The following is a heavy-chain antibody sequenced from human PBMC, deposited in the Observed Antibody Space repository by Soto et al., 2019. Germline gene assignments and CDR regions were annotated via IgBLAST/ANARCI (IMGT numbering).Heavy chain of an antibody. Sequence: QLHLVQSGAVVKKPGASVTVSCSASGYPVTAYYMHWVRQAPGRGLEWMGGINPATGAAKYTQTCQGRVNLARDTATRTVFLELGGLTSEDTAFFYCPVGGGVGVAGSAAFDMWGQGTLVTVSS. CDR1: GYPVTAYY. D-gene: IGHD3-3*01. CDR2: INPATGAA. J-gene: IGHJ3*02. CDR3: PVGGGVGVAGSAAFDM. V-gene: IGHV1-2*02.